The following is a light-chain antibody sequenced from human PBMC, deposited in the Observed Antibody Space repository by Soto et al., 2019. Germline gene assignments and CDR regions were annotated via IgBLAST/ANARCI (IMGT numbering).Light chain of an antibody. CDR1: SSDVGRYNY. Sequence: QSVLTQPPSASGSPGQSVTISCTGSSSDVGRYNYVSWYRQHPGKAPKLLIYEVYKRASGVPDRFFGFKSGNTASLTVSGLQAEDKGDYYCSSYAGSNRFVVFGGGTKLTVL. V-gene: IGLV2-8*01. J-gene: IGLJ2*01. CDR3: SSYAGSNRFVV. CDR2: EVY.